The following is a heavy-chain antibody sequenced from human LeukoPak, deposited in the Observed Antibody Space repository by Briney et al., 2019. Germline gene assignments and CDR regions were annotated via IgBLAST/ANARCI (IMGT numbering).Heavy chain of an antibody. CDR3: ARGGTAVAGLDS. CDR1: GGSISSNW. Sequence: SGTLSLTCAVSGGSISSNWWSWVRQPPGKRLEWIGEIYHGGSTNYNPSLKSRVTISVDKSKNQFSLKLTSVTAADTAVYYCARGGTAVAGLDSWGQGTLVTVSS. D-gene: IGHD6-19*01. J-gene: IGHJ4*02. CDR2: IYHGGST. V-gene: IGHV4-4*02.